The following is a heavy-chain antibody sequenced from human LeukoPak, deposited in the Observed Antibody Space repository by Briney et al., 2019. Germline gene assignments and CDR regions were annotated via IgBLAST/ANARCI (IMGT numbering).Heavy chain of an antibody. V-gene: IGHV1-2*02. CDR2: INPNSGGT. CDR1: GYTFTGYY. D-gene: IGHD1-1*01. J-gene: IGHJ4*02. CDR3: ARTAPYAGSWNAKANSYYFDY. Sequence: ASVKVSCKASGYTFTGYYMHWVRQAPGQGLEWMGWINPNSGGTNYAQKFQDRVTVTRDTSISTAYMELNSLGSEDTAVYYCARTAPYAGSWNAKANSYYFDYWGQGSLVTVSS.